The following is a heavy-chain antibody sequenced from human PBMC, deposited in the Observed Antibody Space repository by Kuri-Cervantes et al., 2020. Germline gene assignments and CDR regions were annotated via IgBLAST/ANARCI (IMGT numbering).Heavy chain of an antibody. D-gene: IGHD6-6*01. J-gene: IGHJ5*02. CDR1: GYTFTSYA. V-gene: IGHV7-4-1*02. CDR3: ARGKSIAARRAYSHWFDP. CDR2: INTNTGNP. Sequence: ASVKVSCKASGYTFTSYAMNWVRQAPGQGLEWMGWINTNTGNPTYAQGFTGRFVFSLDTSVSTAYLQISSLKAEDTAVYYCARGKSIAARRAYSHWFDPWGQGTLVTVSS.